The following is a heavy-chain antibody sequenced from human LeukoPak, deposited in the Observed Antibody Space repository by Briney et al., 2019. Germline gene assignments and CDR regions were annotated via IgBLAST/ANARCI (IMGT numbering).Heavy chain of an antibody. CDR3: AREVYSSSSH. J-gene: IGHJ4*02. CDR1: GYTFTGYF. V-gene: IGHV1-2*02. D-gene: IGHD6-6*01. CDR2: INPNSGGT. Sequence: GASVKVCCTASGYTFTGYFMNSVRQAPGQRLEWMGWINPNSGGTNYAQKFQGRVTMTRDTSISTAYMELSRLRSDDTAVYYCAREVYSSSSHWGQGTLVTVSS.